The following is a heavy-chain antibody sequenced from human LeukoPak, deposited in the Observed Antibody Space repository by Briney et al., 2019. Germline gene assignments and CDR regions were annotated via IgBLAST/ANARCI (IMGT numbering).Heavy chain of an antibody. CDR3: ARLRTTWAFDI. Sequence: SETLSLTFVVSGDSVSSTNYYWGWIRQPPGKGLEWIGTTHYSGNTYYNPSLKSRVTISVDTSKNQFSLKLSSVTAADTAVYYCARLRTTWAFDIWGQGTMVTVSS. CDR2: THYSGNT. D-gene: IGHD4-17*01. CDR1: GDSVSSTNYY. J-gene: IGHJ3*02. V-gene: IGHV4-39*07.